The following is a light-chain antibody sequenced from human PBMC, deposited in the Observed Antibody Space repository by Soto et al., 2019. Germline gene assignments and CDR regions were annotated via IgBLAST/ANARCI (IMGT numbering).Light chain of an antibody. CDR3: CSSTSSSTPWV. CDR2: DVS. Sequence: QSALTQPASVSGSPGQSITISCTGTSSDVGGYNYVSWYQQHPGKAPKLIIYDVSDRPSGISSRFSASKSGNTASLTISGLQAEDEADYYCCSSTSSSTPWVFGTGTKVTVL. V-gene: IGLV2-14*03. CDR1: SSDVGGYNY. J-gene: IGLJ1*01.